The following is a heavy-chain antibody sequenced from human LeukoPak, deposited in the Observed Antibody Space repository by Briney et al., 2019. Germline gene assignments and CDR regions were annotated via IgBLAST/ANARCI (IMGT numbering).Heavy chain of an antibody. V-gene: IGHV3-11*04. CDR3: ATAVI. J-gene: IGHJ3*02. CDR2: VSKSGGTM. Sequence: GGSLRLSCAASGFTFSDYYMSWIRQAPGKGLEWVSYVSKSGGTMKNADSVKGRFTVSRDNAKNSLYLQMNSLTAEDTAVYYRATAVIRGRGTMVTVSS. CDR1: GFTFSDYY.